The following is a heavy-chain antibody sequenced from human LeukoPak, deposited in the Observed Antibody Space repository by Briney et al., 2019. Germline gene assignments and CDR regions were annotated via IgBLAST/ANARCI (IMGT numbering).Heavy chain of an antibody. Sequence: PGGSLRLSCAASGFTFSDYYMSWIRQAPGKGLEWVSYISSSGSTIYYADSVKGRFTISRDNAKNSLYLQMNSLRAEDTAVYYCARDPSIYGDYLTSGYDYWGQGTLVTASS. CDR3: ARDPSIYGDYLTSGYDY. D-gene: IGHD4-17*01. V-gene: IGHV3-11*04. J-gene: IGHJ4*02. CDR2: ISSSGSTI. CDR1: GFTFSDYY.